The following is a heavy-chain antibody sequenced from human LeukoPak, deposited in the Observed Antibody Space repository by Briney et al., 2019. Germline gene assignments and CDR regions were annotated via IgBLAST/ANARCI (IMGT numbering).Heavy chain of an antibody. CDR3: ARRGYSSGLAFDY. V-gene: IGHV4-39*01. CDR2: IYYSGST. CDR1: GGSVSSSSYY. J-gene: IGHJ4*02. Sequence: PSETLSLTCTVSGGSVSSSSYYWGWIRQPPGKGLEWIGSIYYSGSTYYNPSLKSRVTISVDTSKNQFSLKLSSVTAADTAVYYCARRGYSSGLAFDYWGQGTLVTVSS. D-gene: IGHD6-19*01.